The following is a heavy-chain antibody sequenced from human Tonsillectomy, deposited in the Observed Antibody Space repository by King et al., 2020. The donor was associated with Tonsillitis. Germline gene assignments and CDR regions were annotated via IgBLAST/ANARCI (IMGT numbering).Heavy chain of an antibody. D-gene: IGHD4-17*01. Sequence: VQLQESGPGLVRPSQTLSLICSVSGYSLTSGGYFWSWIRQHPDKGLEWIGSIYHSGPTYHTPSLKSRLFMSVDTSKNQFSLRLTSVTAADTAVYYCARNRDYGDYVDFWGQGTLVAASS. J-gene: IGHJ4*02. CDR1: GYSLTSGGYF. CDR3: ARNRDYGDYVDF. V-gene: IGHV4-31*03. CDR2: IYHSGPT.